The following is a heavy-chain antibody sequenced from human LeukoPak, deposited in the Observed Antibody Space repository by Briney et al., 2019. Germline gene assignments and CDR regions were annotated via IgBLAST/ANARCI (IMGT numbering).Heavy chain of an antibody. J-gene: IGHJ4*02. V-gene: IGHV1-8*01. D-gene: IGHD3-22*01. CDR2: MNPNSGNT. Sequence: ASVKVSCKASGYTFTSYDINWVRQATGQGLEWMGWMNPNSGNTGYAQKFKGRVTMTRSPSINTAYLQLSSLTDDDTAVYYCARSSVGARRRIDYWGQGTLVTVSS. CDR1: GYTFTSYD. CDR3: ARSSVGARRRIDY.